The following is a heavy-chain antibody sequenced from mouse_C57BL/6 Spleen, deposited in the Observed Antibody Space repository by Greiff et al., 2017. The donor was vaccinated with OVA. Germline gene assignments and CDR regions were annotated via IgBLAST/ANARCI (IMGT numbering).Heavy chain of an antibody. CDR2: IYPEDGDT. J-gene: IGHJ2*01. Sequence: VQLQQSGAELVRPGASVKLSCTASGFNFNDYYMHWVKQRPEQGLEWIGRIYPEDGDTEYDPKFKGKATMTADTSSNTAYLQLSSLTSEDTAVYYCTTELRHVDYWGQGTTLTVSS. V-gene: IGHV14-1*01. CDR3: TTELRHVDY. D-gene: IGHD2-4*01. CDR1: GFNFNDYY.